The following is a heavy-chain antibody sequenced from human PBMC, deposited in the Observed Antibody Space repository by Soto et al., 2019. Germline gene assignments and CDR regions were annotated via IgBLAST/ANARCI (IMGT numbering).Heavy chain of an antibody. J-gene: IGHJ2*01. D-gene: IGHD2-15*01. CDR1: GFTFSSYG. V-gene: IGHV3-33*01. CDR2: IWYDGSNK. CDR3: ARESVDIVVVVAASTWYFDL. Sequence: PGGSLRLSCAASGFTFSSYGMHWVRQVPGKGLEWVAVIWYDGSNKYYADSVKGRFTISRDNSKNTLYLQMNSLRAEDTAVYYCARESVDIVVVVAASTWYFDLWGRGTLVTVSS.